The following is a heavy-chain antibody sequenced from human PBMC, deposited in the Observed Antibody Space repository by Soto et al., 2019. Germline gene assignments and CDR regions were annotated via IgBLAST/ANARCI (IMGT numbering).Heavy chain of an antibody. CDR3: ARIHGPSGNYDLDV. CDR1: GGSFSCYI. Sequence: PSETLSLTCAVSGGSFSCYIWTWIRQTPGKGLQWIGQINHSGSSIYNPSLKNRVTISTMSKNQVVLTMTNVDPVDTATYYCARIHGPSGNYDLDVWGQGTLVTVSS. J-gene: IGHJ4*02. D-gene: IGHD5-12*01. CDR2: INHSGSS. V-gene: IGHV4-34*01.